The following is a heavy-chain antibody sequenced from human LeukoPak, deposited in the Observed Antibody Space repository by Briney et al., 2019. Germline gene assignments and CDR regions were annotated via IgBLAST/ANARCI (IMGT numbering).Heavy chain of an antibody. J-gene: IGHJ3*02. Sequence: ASVKVSCKASGYTFTSYAMNWVRQAPGQGLEWMGWINTNTGNPTYAQGFTGRFVFSLDTSVSTAYLQISSLKAEDTAVYYCASASYDFWSGWNAFDIWGQGTMVTVSS. CDR1: GYTFTSYA. D-gene: IGHD3-3*01. CDR2: INTNTGNP. V-gene: IGHV7-4-1*02. CDR3: ASASYDFWSGWNAFDI.